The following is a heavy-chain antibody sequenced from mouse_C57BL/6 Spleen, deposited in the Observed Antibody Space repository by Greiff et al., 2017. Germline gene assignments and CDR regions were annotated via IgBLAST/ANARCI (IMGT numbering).Heavy chain of an antibody. V-gene: IGHV1-69*01. CDR1: GFPFTSYW. J-gene: IGHJ2*01. CDR2: IDPSDSYT. CDR3: ARGLLTAQATFDY. Sequence: QVQLQQPGAELVMPGASVKLSCKASGFPFTSYWMPWVKQRPGQGLEWIGEIDPSDSYTNYNQKFKGKSTLTVDKSSSTAYMQLSSLTSEDSAVYYCARGLLTAQATFDYWGQGTTLTVSS. D-gene: IGHD3-2*02.